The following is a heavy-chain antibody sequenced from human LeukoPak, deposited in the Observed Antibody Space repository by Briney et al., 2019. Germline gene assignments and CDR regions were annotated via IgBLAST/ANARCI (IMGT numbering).Heavy chain of an antibody. CDR1: GYTFTSYG. Sequence: GASVKVSCKGSGYTFTSYGISWVRQAPGQGLEWMGWISAYNGNTKYAQKLQGRVTMTTDTSTNTAYMELRSLISDDTAVYYCARDSTFYYYYMDVWGKGTTVTVSS. J-gene: IGHJ6*03. CDR2: ISAYNGNT. CDR3: ARDSTFYYYYMDV. V-gene: IGHV1-18*01. D-gene: IGHD2/OR15-2a*01.